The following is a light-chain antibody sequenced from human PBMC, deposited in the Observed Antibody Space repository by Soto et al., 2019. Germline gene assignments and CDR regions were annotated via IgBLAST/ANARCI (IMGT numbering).Light chain of an antibody. CDR2: AAS. CDR3: LQDYGDSWT. J-gene: IGKJ1*01. CDR1: RDVGSD. Sequence: QMTQSPSSLSASVGEKIIITCRASRDVGSDVSWYQQKPGQAPKLLIYAASNLYTGVPSRFSGSRSGTEFTPTISSLQPEDFASYYCLQDYGDSWTFGQGTKVDI. V-gene: IGKV1-6*01.